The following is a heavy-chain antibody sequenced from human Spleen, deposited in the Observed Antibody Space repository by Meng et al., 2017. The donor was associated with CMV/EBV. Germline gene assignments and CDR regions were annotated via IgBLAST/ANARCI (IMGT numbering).Heavy chain of an antibody. CDR1: GGSISSTNYY. J-gene: IGHJ6*02. Sequence: GSLRLSCTVSGGSISSTNYYWGWIRQPPGKGLEWIGSLYYTGSTDYNPSLKSRVTISVDTSKNQFSLKLSSVTAADTAVYYCARLGYCSSTSCPDVWCQGTTVTVSS. D-gene: IGHD2-2*01. CDR3: ARLGYCSSTSCPDV. V-gene: IGHV4-39*07. CDR2: LYYTGST.